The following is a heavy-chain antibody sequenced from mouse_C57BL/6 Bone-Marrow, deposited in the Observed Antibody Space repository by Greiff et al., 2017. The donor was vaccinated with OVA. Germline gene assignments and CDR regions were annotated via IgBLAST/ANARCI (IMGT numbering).Heavy chain of an antibody. J-gene: IGHJ4*01. Sequence: VQLQQSGPGLVQPSQSLSITCTVSGFSLTSYGVHWVRQPPGKGLEWLGVIWSGGSTDYNAAFISRLSISKDNSKSQVFFKMNSLQADDTAIYYCAGIYYGSSYYAMDYWGQGTSVTVSS. CDR3: AGIYYGSSYYAMDY. V-gene: IGHV2-4*01. CDR1: GFSLTSYG. D-gene: IGHD1-1*01. CDR2: IWSGGST.